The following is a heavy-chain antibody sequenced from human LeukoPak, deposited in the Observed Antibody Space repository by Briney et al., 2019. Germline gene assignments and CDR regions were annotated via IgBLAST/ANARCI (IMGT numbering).Heavy chain of an antibody. V-gene: IGHV3-74*01. CDR1: GFTFSSYW. D-gene: IGHD6-19*01. Sequence: PGGSLRLSCAASGFTFSSYWMHWVRQAPGKGLVWVSRINSDGSSTTYADSVKGRFTISRDNSKNTLYLQMNSLRAEDTAVYYCARKIGGAVAGNWYFDLWGRGTLVIVSS. CDR3: ARKIGGAVAGNWYFDL. CDR2: INSDGSST. J-gene: IGHJ2*01.